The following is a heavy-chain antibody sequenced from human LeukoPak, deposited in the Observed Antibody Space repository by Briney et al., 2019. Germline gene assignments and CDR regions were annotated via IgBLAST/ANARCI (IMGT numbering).Heavy chain of an antibody. CDR3: TRSPPSVQLWSVHYYMDV. J-gene: IGHJ6*03. V-gene: IGHV3-49*04. CDR1: GFSFGDYA. CDR2: IRTKAYGGTT. D-gene: IGHD5-18*01. Sequence: GGSLRLSCTASGFSFGDYAMRWVRQAPGKGLAWVGYIRTKAYGGTTEYAASVKGRFTSSRDDSKSTAYLQMNSLKTEHTAVYYCTRSPPSVQLWSVHYYMDVWGKGTTVTISS.